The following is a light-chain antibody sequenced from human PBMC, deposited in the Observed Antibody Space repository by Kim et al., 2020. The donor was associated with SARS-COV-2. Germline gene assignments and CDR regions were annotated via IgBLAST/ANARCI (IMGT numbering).Light chain of an antibody. Sequence: SPGERATLSCRASQVISSSYLAWHQQKPGQAPRLLIYGTSSRATGVPDRFSGSGSGTDFTLTITGLEPEDFAVYYCQQYGTSQWTFGQGTKVDIK. CDR2: GTS. CDR3: QQYGTSQWT. CDR1: QVISSSY. J-gene: IGKJ1*01. V-gene: IGKV3-20*01.